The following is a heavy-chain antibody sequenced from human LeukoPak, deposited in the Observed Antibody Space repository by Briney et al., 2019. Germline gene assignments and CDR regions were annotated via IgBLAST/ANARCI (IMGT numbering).Heavy chain of an antibody. D-gene: IGHD2-2*01. J-gene: IGHJ4*02. CDR3: ARGVVVPAAGSSIDY. CDR1: GYTFNRYG. V-gene: IGHV1-18*01. CDR2: ISAYDGET. Sequence: ASVKVSCKASGYTFNRYGISWVRQAPGQGLEWMGWISAYDGETNYAQKFQGRVTMTRDTSISTAYMELSRLRSDDTAVYYCARGVVVPAAGSSIDYWGQGTLVTVSS.